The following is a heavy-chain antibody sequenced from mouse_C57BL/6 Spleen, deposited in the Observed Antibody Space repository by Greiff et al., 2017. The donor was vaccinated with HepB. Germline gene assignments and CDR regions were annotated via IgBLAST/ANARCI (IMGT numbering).Heavy chain of an antibody. CDR2: INPNNGGT. V-gene: IGHV1-26*01. J-gene: IGHJ3*01. CDR3: ARVDDGYYAWFAY. D-gene: IGHD2-3*01. CDR1: GYTFTDYY. Sequence: EVQLQQSGPELVKPGASVKISCKASGYTFTDYYMNWVKQSHGKSLEWIGDINPNNGGTSYNQKFKGKATLTVDKSSSTAYMELRSLTSEDAAVYYCARVDDGYYAWFAYWGQGTLVTVSA.